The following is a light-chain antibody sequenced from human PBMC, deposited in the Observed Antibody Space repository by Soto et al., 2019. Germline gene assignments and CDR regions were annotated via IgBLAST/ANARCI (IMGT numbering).Light chain of an antibody. CDR3: QQYTSSTWT. V-gene: IGKV3-20*01. Sequence: EIVLTQSPCTLSLSPGERATLSCRASQSVSSSYLASYQQKPGQAPSLPIYGASSRATGIPDRFSGSGSGTDFTLTISRLEREDFAVYYCQQYTSSTWTFGQGTKVEIK. J-gene: IGKJ1*01. CDR1: QSVSSSY. CDR2: GAS.